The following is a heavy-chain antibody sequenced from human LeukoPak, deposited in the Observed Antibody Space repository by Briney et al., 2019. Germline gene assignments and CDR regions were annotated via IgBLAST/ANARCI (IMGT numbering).Heavy chain of an antibody. CDR3: AKDDDWGRYKH. Sequence: PGGSLRLSCAASGFSFTTYWMGWVRQAPGKGLEWVSGISPSGGITYYTDSVKGRFTISRDNSKNTQSLQMNSLRAEDTAVYYCAKDDDWGRYKHWGQGTLVTVSS. CDR2: ISPSGGIT. V-gene: IGHV3-23*01. D-gene: IGHD3-16*01. J-gene: IGHJ1*01. CDR1: GFSFTTYW.